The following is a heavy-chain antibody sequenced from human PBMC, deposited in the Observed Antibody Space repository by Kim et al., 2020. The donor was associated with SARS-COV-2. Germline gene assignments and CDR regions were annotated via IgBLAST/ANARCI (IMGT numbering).Heavy chain of an antibody. CDR2: IYYSGST. CDR1: GGSIRGYY. Sequence: SETLSLTCTVSGGSIRGYYWSWIRQPPGKGLEWIGYIYYSGSTNYNPSLKSRVTISVDTSKNQFSLKLSSVTAADTAVYYCARGSGYFFYWGQGTLVTVS. J-gene: IGHJ4*02. V-gene: IGHV4-59*01. CDR3: ARGSGYFFY. D-gene: IGHD3-22*01.